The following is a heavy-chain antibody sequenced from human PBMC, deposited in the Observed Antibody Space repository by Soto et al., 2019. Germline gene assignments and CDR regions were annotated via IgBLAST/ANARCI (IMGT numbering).Heavy chain of an antibody. D-gene: IGHD2-2*01. CDR1: GYSFTSYW. CDR3: ARHPVSSRVAYDV. CDR2: FNPGGSYI. V-gene: IGHV5-51*01. J-gene: IGHJ3*01. Sequence: PGESLKISCTASGYSFTSYWIGWVRQMPGKDLEWMGLFNPGGSYIRYSPSFQGQVTISADKSISTAYLQWSSLKASDTAIYYCARHPVSSRVAYDVWGQGTLVTVSS.